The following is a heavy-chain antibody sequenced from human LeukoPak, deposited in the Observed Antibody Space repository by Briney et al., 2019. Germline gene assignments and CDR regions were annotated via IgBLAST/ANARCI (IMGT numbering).Heavy chain of an antibody. D-gene: IGHD6-13*01. V-gene: IGHV4-34*01. Sequence: PSETLSLTCAVYGGSFSGYYWSWIRQPPGKGLEWIGEIDHSGSTNYNPSLKSRVTISVDTSKNQFSLKLSSVTAADTAVYYCARGRSGFSRQAIAAAGPIRSWGQGTLVTVSS. CDR2: IDHSGST. J-gene: IGHJ4*02. CDR3: ARGRSGFSRQAIAAAGPIRS. CDR1: GGSFSGYY.